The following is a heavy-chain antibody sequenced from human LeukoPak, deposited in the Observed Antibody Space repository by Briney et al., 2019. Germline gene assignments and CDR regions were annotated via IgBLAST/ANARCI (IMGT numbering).Heavy chain of an antibody. D-gene: IGHD5-18*01. V-gene: IGHV3-11*01. CDR1: GFTFSDYY. Sequence: GGSLRLSCAASGFTFSDYYMSWIRQAPGKGLEWVSYISSSGSTIYYADSVKGRFTISRDNAKNSLYLQMNSLRAEDTAVYYCAGDTAMDTFDYWGQGTLVTVSS. CDR2: ISSSGSTI. J-gene: IGHJ4*02. CDR3: AGDTAMDTFDY.